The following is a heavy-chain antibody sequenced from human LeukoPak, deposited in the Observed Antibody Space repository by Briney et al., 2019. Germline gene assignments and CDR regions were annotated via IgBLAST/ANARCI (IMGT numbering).Heavy chain of an antibody. D-gene: IGHD2-15*01. J-gene: IGHJ5*02. CDR2: IIPILGIA. Sequence: SVKASCKASGGTFSSYAISWVRQAPGQGLEWMGRIIPILGIANYAQKFQGRVTITADKSTSTAYMELSSLRSEDTAVYYCARERRYCSGGSCYIYNWFDPWGQGTLVTVSS. CDR3: ARERRYCSGGSCYIYNWFDP. CDR1: GGTFSSYA. V-gene: IGHV1-69*04.